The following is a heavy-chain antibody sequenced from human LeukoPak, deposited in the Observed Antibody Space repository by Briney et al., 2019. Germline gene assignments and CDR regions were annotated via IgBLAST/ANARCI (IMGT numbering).Heavy chain of an antibody. CDR3: ARDQGYSYGYSYYYYYMDV. CDR2: IYYSGST. D-gene: IGHD5-18*01. J-gene: IGHJ6*03. V-gene: IGHV4-59*01. CDR1: GGSISSYY. Sequence: ASETLSLTCTVSGGSISSYYWSWIRQPPGKGLEWIGYIYYSGSTNYNPSLKSRVTISVDTSKNQFSLKLSSVTAADTAVYYCARDQGYSYGYSYYYYYMDVWGKGTTVTVSS.